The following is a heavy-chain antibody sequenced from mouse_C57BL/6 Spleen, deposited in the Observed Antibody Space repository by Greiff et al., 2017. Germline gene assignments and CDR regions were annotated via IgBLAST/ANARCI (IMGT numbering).Heavy chain of an antibody. Sequence: EVKLVESGPELVKPGASVKISCKASGYSFTDYNMNWVKQSNGKSLEWIGVINPNYGTTSYNQKFKGKATLTVDQSSSTAYMQLNSLTSEDSAVYDCARWDGSIPFDYWGQGTTLTVSS. CDR1: GYSFTDYN. CDR3: ARWDGSIPFDY. D-gene: IGHD1-1*01. V-gene: IGHV1-39*01. J-gene: IGHJ2*01. CDR2: INPNYGTT.